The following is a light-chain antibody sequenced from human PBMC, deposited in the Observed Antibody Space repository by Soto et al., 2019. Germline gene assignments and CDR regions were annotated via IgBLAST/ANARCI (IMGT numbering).Light chain of an antibody. Sequence: EIVRTQSPATLSVSPGERATLSCRASQSVSSNLAWYQQKPGQAPRLLIYGASTRATGFPDRFSGSGSGTDFTLTISSLQSEDFAVYYCQQYNNWPITFGEGTRLEI. CDR2: GAS. CDR3: QQYNNWPIT. V-gene: IGKV3-15*01. CDR1: QSVSSN. J-gene: IGKJ5*01.